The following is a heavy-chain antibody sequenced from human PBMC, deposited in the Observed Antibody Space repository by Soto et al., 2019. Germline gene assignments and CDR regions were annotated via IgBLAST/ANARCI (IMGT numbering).Heavy chain of an antibody. J-gene: IGHJ6*02. CDR1: GYTFTSYD. CDR2: MHPNSGNT. CDR3: AREGVRGMDV. Sequence: QVQLVQSGAEVKKPGASVKVSCKASGYTFTSYDINWVRQATGQGPELMGRMHPNSGNTGYAQEFQGRVTMTRNTSISTSYMELSSLRSEDTAVYYCAREGVRGMDVWDQGTTVTVSS. V-gene: IGHV1-8*01. D-gene: IGHD3-16*01.